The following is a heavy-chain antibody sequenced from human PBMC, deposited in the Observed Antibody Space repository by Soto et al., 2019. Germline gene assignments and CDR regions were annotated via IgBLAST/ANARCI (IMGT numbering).Heavy chain of an antibody. CDR2: IYYSGST. Sequence: SETLSLTCTVSGGSISSSSYYWGWIRQPPGKGLEWIGSIYYSGSTYYNPSLKSRVTISVDTSKNQFSLKLSSVTAADTAVYYCARHGDYYNWNYRTNFDYWGQGTLVTVSS. CDR1: GGSISSSSYY. D-gene: IGHD1-7*01. J-gene: IGHJ4*02. V-gene: IGHV4-39*01. CDR3: ARHGDYYNWNYRTNFDY.